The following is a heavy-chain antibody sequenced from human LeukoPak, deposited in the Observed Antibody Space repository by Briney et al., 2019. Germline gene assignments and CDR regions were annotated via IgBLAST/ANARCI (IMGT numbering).Heavy chain of an antibody. V-gene: IGHV4-4*07. CDR1: GGSLSSYY. Sequence: SETLSLTCTVSGGSLSSYYWSWIRQPAGKGLEWIGRIYTSGSTNYNPSLKSRVTMSVDTSKNQFSLKLSSVTAADTAVYYCARDSADDSSGYYPFDYWGQGTQVSVSS. D-gene: IGHD3-22*01. CDR2: IYTSGST. CDR3: ARDSADDSSGYYPFDY. J-gene: IGHJ4*02.